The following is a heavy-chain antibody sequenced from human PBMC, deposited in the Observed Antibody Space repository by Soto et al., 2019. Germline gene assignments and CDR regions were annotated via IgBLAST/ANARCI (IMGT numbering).Heavy chain of an antibody. D-gene: IGHD3-3*01. CDR3: ERMGHYDFWSGCYFDY. V-gene: IGHV2-26*01. J-gene: IGHJ4*02. CDR1: GFSLSNARMG. CDR2: IFSNDEK. Sequence: QVTLKESGPVLVKPTETLTLTCTVSGFSLSNARMGVSWIRQPPGKSLEWLAHIFSNDEKSYSTSLKSRLTISKDTYKSKVVLTMTNMDPVDTATYYCERMGHYDFWSGCYFDYWGQGTLVTVSS.